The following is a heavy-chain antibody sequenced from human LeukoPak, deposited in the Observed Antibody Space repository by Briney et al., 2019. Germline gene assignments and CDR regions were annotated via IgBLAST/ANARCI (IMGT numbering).Heavy chain of an antibody. CDR2: INEGGSST. CDR1: GYPFSSYW. CDR3: ARFSSTWYFGN. D-gene: IGHD2-2*01. Sequence: GGSLRLSCAGSGYPFSSYWMHWVRQVPGKGLVWVSRINEGGSSTSYAESVRGRFTISRDISKNTLYLQMNSLRAEDTAVYYCARFSSTWYFGNWGQGTLVTVSS. J-gene: IGHJ4*02. V-gene: IGHV3-74*01.